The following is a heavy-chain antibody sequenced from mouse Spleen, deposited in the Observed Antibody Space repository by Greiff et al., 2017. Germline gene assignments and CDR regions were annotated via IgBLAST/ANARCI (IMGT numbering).Heavy chain of an antibody. Sequence: QVQLKESGPGLVQPSQSLSITCTVSGFSLTSYGVHWVRQSPGKGLEWLGVIWRGGSTDYNAAFMSRLSITKDNSKSQVFFKMNSLQADDTAIYYCAKAPPTVVARSWYFDVWGAGTTVTVSS. CDR1: GFSLTSYG. CDR2: IWRGGST. J-gene: IGHJ1*01. D-gene: IGHD1-1*01. V-gene: IGHV2-5*01. CDR3: AKAPPTVVARSWYFDV.